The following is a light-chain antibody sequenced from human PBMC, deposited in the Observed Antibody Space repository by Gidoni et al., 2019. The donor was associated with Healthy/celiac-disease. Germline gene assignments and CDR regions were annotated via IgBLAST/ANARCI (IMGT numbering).Light chain of an antibody. V-gene: IGKV3-20*01. CDR1: QSVSSSY. CDR3: QQYGSSPLYT. CDR2: GAS. J-gene: IGKJ2*01. Sequence: ELVLTQSPGTLPLSPGERATLSCRASQSVSSSYLAWYQQKPGQAPRLLIYGASSRATGIPDRFSGSGSGTDFTLTISRLEPEDFAVYYCQQYGSSPLYTFGQGTKLEIK.